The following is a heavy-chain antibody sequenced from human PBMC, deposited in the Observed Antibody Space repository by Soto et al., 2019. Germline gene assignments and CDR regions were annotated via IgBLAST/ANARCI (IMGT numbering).Heavy chain of an antibody. CDR1: GFTFSSYS. CDR2: ISSSSSYI. V-gene: IGHV3-21*01. D-gene: IGHD2-8*01. CDR3: ARDRPLLYRFDY. Sequence: GGSLRLSCAASGFTFSSYSMNWVRQAPGKGLEWVSSISSSSSYIYYADSVKGRFTISRDNAKNSLYLQMNSLRAEDTAVYYCARDRPLLYRFDYWGQGTLVTVSS. J-gene: IGHJ4*02.